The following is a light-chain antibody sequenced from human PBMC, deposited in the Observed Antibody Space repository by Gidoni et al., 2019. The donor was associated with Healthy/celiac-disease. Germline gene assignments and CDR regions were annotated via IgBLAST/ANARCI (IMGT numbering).Light chain of an antibody. CDR3: QQYNSSPT. J-gene: IGKJ4*01. CDR1: QSISSW. Sequence: DIQMTQSPSTRSASVGDRVTITCRASQSISSWLAWYQQKPGKAPKLLIYDASSLESGVPSRFSGSGSGTEFTLTISSLQPDDFATYYCQQYNSSPTFGGGTKVEIK. V-gene: IGKV1-5*01. CDR2: DAS.